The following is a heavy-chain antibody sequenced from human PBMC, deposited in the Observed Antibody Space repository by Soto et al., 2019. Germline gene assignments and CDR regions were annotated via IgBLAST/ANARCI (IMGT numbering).Heavy chain of an antibody. Sequence: SETLSLTCTVSGGSISSSIYYWGWIRQPPGKGLEWIGSIYYSGSTYYNPSLKSRVTISVDTSKNQFSLKLSSVTAADTAVYYCARDLRFGELSSWFDPWGQGTLVTVS. CDR2: IYYSGST. J-gene: IGHJ5*02. CDR1: GGSISSSIYY. V-gene: IGHV4-39*02. CDR3: ARDLRFGELSSWFDP. D-gene: IGHD3-10*01.